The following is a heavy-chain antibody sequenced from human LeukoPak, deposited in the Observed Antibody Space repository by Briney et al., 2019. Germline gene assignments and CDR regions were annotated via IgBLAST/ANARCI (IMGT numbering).Heavy chain of an antibody. D-gene: IGHD1-14*01. CDR3: ARETADYYYYMDV. Sequence: ASVKVFCKASGGTFSSYAISWVRQAPGQGLEWMGGIIPIFGTANYAQKFQGRVTITTDESTSTAYMELSSLRSEDTAVYYCARETADYYYYMDVWGKGTTVTVSS. V-gene: IGHV1-69*05. CDR1: GGTFSSYA. J-gene: IGHJ6*03. CDR2: IIPIFGTA.